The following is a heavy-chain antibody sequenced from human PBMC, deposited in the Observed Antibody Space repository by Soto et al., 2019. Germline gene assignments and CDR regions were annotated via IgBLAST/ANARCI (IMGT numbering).Heavy chain of an antibody. Sequence: ASVKVSCKASGYSFVTSGISWVRQAPGQGLEWMGWISAYNGNTNYEQKLQDRVTMTTDTSTSTAYLELRSLRSDDTAVYYCARAGHYYDSSGYANWGQGTLVTVSS. V-gene: IGHV1-18*01. CDR3: ARAGHYYDSSGYAN. J-gene: IGHJ4*02. CDR2: ISAYNGNT. CDR1: GYSFVTSG. D-gene: IGHD3-22*01.